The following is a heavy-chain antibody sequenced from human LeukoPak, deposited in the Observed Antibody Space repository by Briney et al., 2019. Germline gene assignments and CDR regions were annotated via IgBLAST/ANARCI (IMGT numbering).Heavy chain of an antibody. CDR1: GGTFSSYA. J-gene: IGHJ3*02. Sequence: SVKVSCKASGGTFSSYAISWVRQAPGQGLEWMGGIIPIFGTANYAQKFQGRATITADESTSTAYMELSSLRSEDTAVYYCASLGSITIFGVVTTDAFDIWGQGTMATVSS. V-gene: IGHV1-69*01. CDR3: ASLGSITIFGVVTTDAFDI. D-gene: IGHD3-3*01. CDR2: IIPIFGTA.